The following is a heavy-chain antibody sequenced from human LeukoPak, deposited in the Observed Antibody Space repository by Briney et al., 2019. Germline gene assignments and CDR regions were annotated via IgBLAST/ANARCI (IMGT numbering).Heavy chain of an antibody. CDR3: ARDGYDFWSGYWFWFDP. CDR1: GGSISSSSYY. J-gene: IGHJ5*02. CDR2: IYYSGST. D-gene: IGHD3-3*01. V-gene: IGHV4-39*07. Sequence: SETLSLTCTVSGGSISSSSYYWGWIRPPPGKGLEWGGSIYYSGSTYYTPSLKSRVTISVDTSKNQFSLMLSSVTAADTAVYYCARDGYDFWSGYWFWFDPWGQGTLVTVSS.